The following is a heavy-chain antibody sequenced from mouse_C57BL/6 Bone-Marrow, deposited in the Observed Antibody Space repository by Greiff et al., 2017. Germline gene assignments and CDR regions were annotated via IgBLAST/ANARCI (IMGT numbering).Heavy chain of an antibody. CDR3: ASSYYYGSGYHCYFGV. CDR2: IDPSDSYT. Sequence: QVQLKQPGAELVMPGASVKLSCKASGYTFTSYWMHWVKQRPGQGLEWIGEIDPSDSYTNYNQKFKGKSTLTVDKSSSTAYMQHSSLTSADSAVYYCASSYYYGSGYHCYFGVWGTGTTVT. V-gene: IGHV1-69*01. J-gene: IGHJ1*03. D-gene: IGHD1-1*01. CDR1: GYTFTSYW.